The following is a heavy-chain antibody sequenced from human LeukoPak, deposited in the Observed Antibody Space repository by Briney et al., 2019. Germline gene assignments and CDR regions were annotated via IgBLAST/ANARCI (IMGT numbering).Heavy chain of an antibody. J-gene: IGHJ1*01. Sequence: ASVKVSCKASGYTFTGYYMHWVRQAPGQGLEWMGWINPNSGGTNYAQKFQGRVTMTRDTSISTAYVELSRLRSDDTAVYYCARSGVGGNSGYFQHWGQGTLVTVSS. CDR3: ARSGVGGNSGYFQH. CDR1: GYTFTGYY. D-gene: IGHD4-23*01. V-gene: IGHV1-2*02. CDR2: INPNSGGT.